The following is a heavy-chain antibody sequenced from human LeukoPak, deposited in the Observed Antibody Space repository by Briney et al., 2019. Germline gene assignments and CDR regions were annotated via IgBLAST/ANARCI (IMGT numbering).Heavy chain of an antibody. D-gene: IGHD3-9*01. CDR3: ARDGAGMTGTGLDY. Sequence: SQTLSLTCTVSNGSINFVSYYWSWIRQPPGKGLEWLGYIHYTGNTIYNPSLKSRVTISMDTAKNQFSLKVSSVTAADTAVYYCARDGAGMTGTGLDYWGQGILATVSS. CDR2: IHYTGNT. J-gene: IGHJ4*02. V-gene: IGHV4-61*01. CDR1: NGSINFVSYY.